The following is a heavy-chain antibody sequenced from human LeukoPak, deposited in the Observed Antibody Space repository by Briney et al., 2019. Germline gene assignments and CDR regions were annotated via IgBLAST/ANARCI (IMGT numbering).Heavy chain of an antibody. CDR3: ARERDGRFFDY. Sequence: GGSLRLSCAASGLTFRSFLVSLGRAAPGGGEGRVANINQDGSEKYFVDSVKGRFTISRDNSKNSLHLQMNTLRAEDTALYYCARERDGRFFDYWGQGTLVTVSS. D-gene: IGHD5-24*01. CDR1: GLTFRSFL. V-gene: IGHV3-7*01. CDR2: INQDGSEK. J-gene: IGHJ4*02.